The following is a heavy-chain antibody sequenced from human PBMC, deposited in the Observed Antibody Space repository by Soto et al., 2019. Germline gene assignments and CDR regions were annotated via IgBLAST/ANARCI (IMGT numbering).Heavy chain of an antibody. J-gene: IGHJ4*02. D-gene: IGHD1-26*01. V-gene: IGHV3-48*02. Sequence: EVQLVESGGNLVQPGGSLRLSCAASGFRFSIYSMNWVRQAPGKGLEWSAYITSDTKTIKYADSVKGRFTISRDNGKNSVYLQMNSLRDEDTAVYYCARSVEAQFDYWGQGTVVTVSA. CDR1: GFRFSIYS. CDR2: ITSDTKTI. CDR3: ARSVEAQFDY.